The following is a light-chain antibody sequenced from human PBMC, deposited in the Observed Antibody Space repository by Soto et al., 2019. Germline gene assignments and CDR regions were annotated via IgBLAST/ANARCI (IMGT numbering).Light chain of an antibody. CDR2: DVT. CDR3: CSSSGSYTQV. Sequence: QSALTQPRAVSGSPGQSVTISCTGTSSDVGLNDYFSWYHQHPGKAPKLLIYDVTKRPSGVPDRFSGSKSGNTASLTISGLRAEDEGNYYCCSSSGSYTQVLGTGSKGTVL. V-gene: IGLV2-11*01. J-gene: IGLJ1*01. CDR1: SSDVGLNDY.